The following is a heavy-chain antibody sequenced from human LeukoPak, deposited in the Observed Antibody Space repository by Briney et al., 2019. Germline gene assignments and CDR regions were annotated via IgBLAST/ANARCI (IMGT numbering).Heavy chain of an antibody. V-gene: IGHV3-33*01. Sequence: GRSLRLSCTTSGFTFSHCGMHWVRRAPGKGLEWVAVIWYDGSNKYYADSVKGRFTISRDNSKNTLYLQMNSLRAEDTAVYYCARDGLYYDSSGFHYFDYWGQGTLVTVSS. CDR1: GFTFSHCG. D-gene: IGHD3-22*01. CDR3: ARDGLYYDSSGFHYFDY. J-gene: IGHJ4*02. CDR2: IWYDGSNK.